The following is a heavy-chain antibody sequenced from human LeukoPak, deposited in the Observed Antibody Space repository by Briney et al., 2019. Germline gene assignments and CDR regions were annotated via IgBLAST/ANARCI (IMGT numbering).Heavy chain of an antibody. D-gene: IGHD2-15*01. CDR2: INTSSGGT. CDR3: ARGYCSGGSCYSVENWFDP. J-gene: IGHJ5*02. CDR1: GYTFTKYY. V-gene: IGHV1-2*06. Sequence: ASVKVSCKASGYTFTKYYMFWVRQAPGQGLEWMGRINTSSGGTDYAQKFQGRVTMTRDTSISTAYMELSRLRSDDTAMYYCARGYCSGGSCYSVENWFDPWGQGTLVTVSS.